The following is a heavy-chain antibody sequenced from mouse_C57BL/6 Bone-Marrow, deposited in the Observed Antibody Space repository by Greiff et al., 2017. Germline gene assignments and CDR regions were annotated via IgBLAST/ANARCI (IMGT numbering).Heavy chain of an antibody. V-gene: IGHV5-6*02. CDR1: GFTFSSYG. J-gene: IGHJ4*01. CDR2: ISSGGSYT. Sequence: DVKLVESGGDLVKPGGSLKLSCAASGFTFSSYGMSWVRQTPDKRLEWVATISSGGSYTYYPDSVKGRFTISRDNAKNTLYLQMSSLKSEDTAMYYCARRGDYAMDCWGQGTSVTVSS. CDR3: ARRGDYAMDC.